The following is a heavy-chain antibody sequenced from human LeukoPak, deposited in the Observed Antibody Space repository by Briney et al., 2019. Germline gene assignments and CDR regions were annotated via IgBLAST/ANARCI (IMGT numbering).Heavy chain of an antibody. CDR3: AREISGANNCGGDCYALVY. J-gene: IGHJ4*02. D-gene: IGHD2-21*01. CDR1: GYTFTGYY. CDR2: INPNSGGT. Sequence: ASVKVSCKASGYTFTGYYMHWVRQAPGQGLEWMGWINPNSGGTNYAQKFQGRVTMTRDTSISTAYMELSRLRSDDTAVYYYAREISGANNCGGDCYALVYWGQGTLVTVSS. V-gene: IGHV1-2*02.